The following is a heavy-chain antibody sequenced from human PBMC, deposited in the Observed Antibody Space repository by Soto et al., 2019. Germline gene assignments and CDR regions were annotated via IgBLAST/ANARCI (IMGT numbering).Heavy chain of an antibody. Sequence: QVQLQQWGAGLLKPSETLSLTCAVYGGFVTSGSYYWSWIRQPPGKGLEWIGEMSHSGGTHFNPSLESRVTISGDTSKNQFSLTMSSVPAADTALYYCARVERGTATTVVDAFDIWGPGTMVTVSS. CDR2: MSHSGGT. J-gene: IGHJ3*02. CDR1: GGFVTSGSYY. V-gene: IGHV4-34*01. CDR3: ARVERGTATTVVDAFDI. D-gene: IGHD1-1*01.